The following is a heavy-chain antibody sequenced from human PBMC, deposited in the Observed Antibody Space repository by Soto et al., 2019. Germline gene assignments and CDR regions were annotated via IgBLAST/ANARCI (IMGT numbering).Heavy chain of an antibody. CDR3: ASQGAYSSSSSWFDP. J-gene: IGHJ5*02. D-gene: IGHD6-6*01. Sequence: GASVKVSCKAPADTFTSYYIHWVRQAPGHGLEWMGIINPNGGSTRFAQTFQGRITMTTDTSTSTVYMELRSLRSEDTAVYYCASQGAYSSSSSWFDPWGQGTLVTVSS. CDR2: INPNGGST. V-gene: IGHV1-46*01. CDR1: ADTFTSYY.